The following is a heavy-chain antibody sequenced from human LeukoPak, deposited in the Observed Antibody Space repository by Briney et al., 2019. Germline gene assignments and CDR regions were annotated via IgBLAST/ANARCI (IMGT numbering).Heavy chain of an antibody. V-gene: IGHV3-20*01. J-gene: IGHJ6*03. D-gene: IGHD1-26*01. Sequence: GGSLRLSCAASGFTFDDYAMHWVRQAPGKGLEWVSGINWNGGSTGYADSVKGRFTISRDNAKNSLYLQMNSLRAEDTALYHCARVGDLYYYYYYMDVWGKGTTVTISS. CDR1: GFTFDDYA. CDR3: ARVGDLYYYYYYMDV. CDR2: INWNGGST.